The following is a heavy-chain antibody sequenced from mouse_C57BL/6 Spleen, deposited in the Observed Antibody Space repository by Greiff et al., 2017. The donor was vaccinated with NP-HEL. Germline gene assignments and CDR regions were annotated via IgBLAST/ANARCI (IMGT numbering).Heavy chain of an antibody. Sequence: VQLQQSGAELVRPGASVKLSCKASGYTFTDYYINWVKQRPGQGLEWIARIYPGSGNTYYNEKFKGKATLTAEQSSSTAYMQLSSLTAEDSAVYFCARGTTVVATDYWGQGTTLTVSS. V-gene: IGHV1-76*01. J-gene: IGHJ2*01. CDR2: IYPGSGNT. D-gene: IGHD1-1*01. CDR1: GYTFTDYY. CDR3: ARGTTVVATDY.